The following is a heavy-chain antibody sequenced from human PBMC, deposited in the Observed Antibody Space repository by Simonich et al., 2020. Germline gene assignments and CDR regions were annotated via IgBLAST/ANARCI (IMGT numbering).Heavy chain of an antibody. CDR3: ARSTTGTTAFDI. D-gene: IGHD1-1*01. CDR1: GYTFTSYG. CDR2: NSSYNGNT. J-gene: IGHJ3*02. Sequence: QVQLVQSGAEVKKPGASVKVSCKASGYTFTSYGISWVRQAPGQGLEWMGLNSSYNGNTTYAQKLQGRVTMTTDTATSTAYMEMRSLRSDDTAVYYCARSTTGTTAFDIWGQGTMVTVSS. V-gene: IGHV1-18*01.